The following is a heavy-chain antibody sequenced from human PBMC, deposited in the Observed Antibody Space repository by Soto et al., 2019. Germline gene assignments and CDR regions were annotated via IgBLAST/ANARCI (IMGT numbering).Heavy chain of an antibody. Sequence: KTSETLSLTCTVSGDSLRSSYHYWGWIRQSPGRGLEWIGSIYYTGNTYYNPSLKSRVSISVDMATNEISLRLRAESVADTAVYYCVRVEMYAGEFTPNFDRRGQGALVTVSS. CDR2: IYYTGNT. D-gene: IGHD2-8*01. J-gene: IGHJ4*02. V-gene: IGHV4-39*01. CDR1: GDSLRSSYHY. CDR3: VRVEMYAGEFTPNFDR.